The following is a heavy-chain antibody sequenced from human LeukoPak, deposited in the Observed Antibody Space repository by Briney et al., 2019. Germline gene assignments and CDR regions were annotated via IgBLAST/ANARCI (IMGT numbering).Heavy chain of an antibody. D-gene: IGHD1-26*01. Sequence: SGTLSLTCGVSGGSITSTNWWSWVRQPPGQGLEWIGEVSLSGLTNYNPSLSSRVIMALDTSKNHLSLPLTSVTAADTAVYYCSRESGAFSPFGYWGQGYLVTVLS. CDR1: GGSITSTNW. V-gene: IGHV4-4*02. CDR2: VSLSGLT. J-gene: IGHJ4*02. CDR3: SRESGAFSPFGY.